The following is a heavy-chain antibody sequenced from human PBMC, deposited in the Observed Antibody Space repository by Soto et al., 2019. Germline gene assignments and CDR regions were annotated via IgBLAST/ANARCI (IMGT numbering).Heavy chain of an antibody. CDR1: GFTFSSYA. J-gene: IGHJ6*02. Sequence: PGGSLKLSCAASGFTFSSYAMSWVRQAPGKGLEWVSAISGSGGSTYYADSVKGRFTISRDNSKNTLYLQMNSLGAEYSSVYYCAIFPYGENSYGMDVWGQGTTVTVSS. CDR2: ISGSGGST. CDR3: AIFPYGENSYGMDV. D-gene: IGHD3-10*01. V-gene: IGHV3-23*01.